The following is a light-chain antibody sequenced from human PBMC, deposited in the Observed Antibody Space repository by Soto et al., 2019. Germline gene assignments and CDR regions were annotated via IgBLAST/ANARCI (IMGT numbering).Light chain of an antibody. CDR3: SSYAGSNILVV. V-gene: IGLV2-8*01. Sequence: QSALTQPPSASGSPGQSVTISCTGTSSDVGGYNYVSWYQQHPGKAPKLMIYEVSKRPSGVPDRFSGSKSGNTASLTVSGLQAEDEPDYYCSSYAGSNILVVFGGGTKVTVL. CDR2: EVS. J-gene: IGLJ2*01. CDR1: SSDVGGYNY.